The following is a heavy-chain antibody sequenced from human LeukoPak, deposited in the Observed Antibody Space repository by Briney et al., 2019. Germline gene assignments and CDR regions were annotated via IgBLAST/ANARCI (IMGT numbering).Heavy chain of an antibody. CDR2: IRHSGGT. D-gene: IGHD3-16*01. J-gene: IGHJ4*01. CDR3: AREEEGGTFDY. V-gene: IGHV1-46*01. Sequence: ASVKVSCKASGYTFTNYYMHWVRQAPGQGLEWMGIIRHSGGTIYAQKFQGRVAMTGDTSTSTVYMELSSLRSEDTALYYCAREEEGGTFDYWGQGTLVTVCS. CDR1: GYTFTNYY.